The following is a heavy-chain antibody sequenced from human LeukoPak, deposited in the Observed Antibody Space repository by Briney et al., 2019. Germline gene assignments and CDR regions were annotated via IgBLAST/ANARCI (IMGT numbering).Heavy chain of an antibody. V-gene: IGHV4-38-2*02. D-gene: IGHD3-22*01. CDR3: ARDLYYDSSGYYEGTPPDAFDI. Sequence: PSETLSLTCTVSGGSISSYYWGWIRQPPGKGLEWIGSIYHSGSTYYNPSLKSRVTISVDTSKNQFSLKLSSVTAADTAVYYCARDLYYDSSGYYEGTPPDAFDIWGQGTMVTVSS. CDR2: IYHSGST. J-gene: IGHJ3*02. CDR1: GGSISSYY.